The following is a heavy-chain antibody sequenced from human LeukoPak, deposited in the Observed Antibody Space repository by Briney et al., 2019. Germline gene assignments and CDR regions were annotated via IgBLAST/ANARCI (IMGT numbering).Heavy chain of an antibody. CDR1: GFTFSDYY. Sequence: PGGSLRLSCAASGFTFSDYYMSWIRHAPGKGLEWVSYISSSGSTIYYADSVKGRFTISRDNAKNSLYLQMNSLRAEDTAVYYCARPATGYYDSSGYYYVDYWGQGTLVTVSS. CDR3: ARPATGYYDSSGYYYVDY. D-gene: IGHD3-22*01. J-gene: IGHJ4*02. V-gene: IGHV3-11*01. CDR2: ISSSGSTI.